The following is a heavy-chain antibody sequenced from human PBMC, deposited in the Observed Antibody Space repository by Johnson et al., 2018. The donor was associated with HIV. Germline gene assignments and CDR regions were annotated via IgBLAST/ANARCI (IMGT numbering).Heavy chain of an antibody. D-gene: IGHD7-27*01. V-gene: IGHV3-7*01. CDR2: IKQDGREK. CDR3: ARQLATGDDAFDI. Sequence: VQLVESGGGLVQPGGSLRLSCAASGFTFSSYWMSWVRQAPGKGLEWVANIKQDGREKYYVDSVKGRFTISRDNAKNSLYLQMNSLRAEDTAVYYCARQLATGDDAFDIWGQGTMVTVSS. J-gene: IGHJ3*02. CDR1: GFTFSSYW.